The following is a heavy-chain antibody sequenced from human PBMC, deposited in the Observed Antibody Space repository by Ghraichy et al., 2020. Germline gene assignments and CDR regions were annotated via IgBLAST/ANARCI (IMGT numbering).Heavy chain of an antibody. CDR3: AKEENGAFDY. CDR2: VWYNGKEK. J-gene: IGHJ4*02. D-gene: IGHD2-8*01. V-gene: IGHV3-33*03. Sequence: LSLTCATSEFIFSSFVMHWVRQAPGKGLEWVALVWYNGKEKHYADSVKGRFAISRDSSKNALYLQMNSLRAEDTAVYYCAKEENGAFDYWGQGTLVTVSS. CDR1: EFIFSSFV.